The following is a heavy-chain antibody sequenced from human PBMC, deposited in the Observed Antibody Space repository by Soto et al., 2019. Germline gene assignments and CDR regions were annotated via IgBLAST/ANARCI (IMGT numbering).Heavy chain of an antibody. CDR3: ANAYGYYKSYYGMDV. V-gene: IGHV4-39*01. Sequence: QLQLQESGPGLVKPSETLSLTCTVSGASVTSSTYYWGWLRQPPGKGLEWIGSIYYSGSTYYNPSLRSRVTISVDTSKNQVSRKLTSVTAADTAVYYCANAYGYYKSYYGMDVWGQGTTVTVSS. CDR1: GASVTSSTYY. CDR2: IYYSGST. D-gene: IGHD4-17*01. J-gene: IGHJ6*02.